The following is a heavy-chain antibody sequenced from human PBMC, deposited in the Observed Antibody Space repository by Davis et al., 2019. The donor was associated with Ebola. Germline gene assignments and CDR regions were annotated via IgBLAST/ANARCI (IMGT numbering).Heavy chain of an antibody. CDR2: INHSGST. Sequence: SETLSLTCAVYGGSFSGYYWSWIRQPPGKGLEWIGEINHSGSTNYNPSLKSRVTISVDTSKNQFSLKLSSVTAADTAVYYCASRTYYYGSGRMGAFDIWGQGTMVTVSS. V-gene: IGHV4-34*01. CDR1: GGSFSGYY. D-gene: IGHD3-10*01. J-gene: IGHJ3*02. CDR3: ASRTYYYGSGRMGAFDI.